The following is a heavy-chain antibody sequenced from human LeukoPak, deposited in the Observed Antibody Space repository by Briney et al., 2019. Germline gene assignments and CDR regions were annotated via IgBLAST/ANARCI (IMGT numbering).Heavy chain of an antibody. CDR3: AGELAVAGV. Sequence: GGSLRLSCAASGFTFSSYAMHWVRQAPGKGLEWVAVISYDGSNKYYADSVKGRFTISRDNAKNSLYLQMNSLRAEDTAVYYCAGELAVAGVWGQGTLVTVSS. J-gene: IGHJ1*01. CDR1: GFTFSSYA. V-gene: IGHV3-30-3*01. CDR2: ISYDGSNK. D-gene: IGHD6-13*01.